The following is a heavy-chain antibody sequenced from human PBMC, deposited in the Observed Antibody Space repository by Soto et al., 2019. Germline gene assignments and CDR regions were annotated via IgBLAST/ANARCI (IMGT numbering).Heavy chain of an antibody. V-gene: IGHV3-21*06. Sequence: VGSLRLSCEGSGFSFRDYSINWFRQAPGKGLEWVSFTSSSGQYIKYADSVKGRFTISRDNAKNSVHLQMNNLRVEDTAIYYCARGARYDTLTGYLWGQGTRVTVSS. CDR3: ARGARYDTLTGYL. CDR2: TSSSGQYI. J-gene: IGHJ5*02. CDR1: GFSFRDYS. D-gene: IGHD3-9*01.